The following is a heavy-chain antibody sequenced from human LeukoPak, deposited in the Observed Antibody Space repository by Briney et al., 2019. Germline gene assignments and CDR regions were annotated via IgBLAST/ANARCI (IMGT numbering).Heavy chain of an antibody. D-gene: IGHD3-3*01. V-gene: IGHV1-69*13. J-gene: IGHJ4*02. CDR2: IIPIFGTA. CDR1: GGIFSSYA. CDR3: ASLTYYDFWSGYYTWNYFDY. Sequence: SVKVSCKASGGIFSSYAISWVRQAPGQGLEWMGGIIPIFGTANYAQKFQGRVTITADESTSTAYMELSSLRSEDTAVYYCASLTYYDFWSGYYTWNYFDYWGQGTLVTVSS.